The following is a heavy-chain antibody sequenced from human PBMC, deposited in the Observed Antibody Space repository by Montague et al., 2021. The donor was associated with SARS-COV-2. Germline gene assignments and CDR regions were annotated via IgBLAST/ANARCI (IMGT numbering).Heavy chain of an antibody. CDR3: ARGDHDILTGYYIPYFDY. CDR1: GFPFSSYA. V-gene: IGHV3-30*04. Sequence: SLRLSCAASGFPFSSYAMHWVRQAPGKGLEWVAVISYDGSNKYYADSVKGRFTISRDNSKNTLYLQMNSLRAEDTAVYYCARGDHDILTGYYIPYFDYWGQGTLVTVSS. J-gene: IGHJ4*02. D-gene: IGHD3-9*01. CDR2: ISYDGSNK.